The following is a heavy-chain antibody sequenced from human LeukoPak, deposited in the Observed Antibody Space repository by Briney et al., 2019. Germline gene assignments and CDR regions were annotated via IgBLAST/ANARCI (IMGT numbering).Heavy chain of an antibody. J-gene: IGHJ4*02. V-gene: IGHV3-7*03. CDR1: GFTFSSHW. CDR3: ARGPLQTLAHSRSWYNSYSFDY. D-gene: IGHD6-13*01. CDR2: IKQDGSEK. Sequence: GGSLRLSCAASGFTFSSHWMSWVRQAPGKGLEWVSNIKQDGSEKYYVDSVKDRFTISRDNAKNSLYLQMKSLIAEDTAVYYCARGPLQTLAHSRSWYNSYSFDYWGQGALVTVSS.